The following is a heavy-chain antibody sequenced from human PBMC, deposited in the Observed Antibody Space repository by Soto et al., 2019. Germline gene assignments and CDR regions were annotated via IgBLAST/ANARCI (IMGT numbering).Heavy chain of an antibody. J-gene: IGHJ1*01. Sequence: ASLKVSCKASGYTFTGYYMHWVRQAPGQGLEWMGWINPNSGGTNYAQKFQGRVTMTRDTSISTAYMELSRLRSDDTAVYYCGRERDGSSWSSAEYLQHWGQGTLVTVSS. V-gene: IGHV1-2*02. CDR3: GRERDGSSWSSAEYLQH. CDR2: INPNSGGT. D-gene: IGHD6-13*01. CDR1: GYTFTGYY.